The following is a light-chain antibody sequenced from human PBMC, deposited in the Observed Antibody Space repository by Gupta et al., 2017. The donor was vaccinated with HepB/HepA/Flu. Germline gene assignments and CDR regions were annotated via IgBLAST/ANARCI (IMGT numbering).Light chain of an antibody. CDR3: QQENNWPLT. CDR1: QSVSSD. CDR2: GAS. J-gene: IGKJ1*01. Sequence: EIVMTQSPATLSVSPGERATLSCRASQSVSSDLAWYQQKPGQAPRLLIYGASTRATGIPARSSGSGSGTXFTLTIXSRQSEDFAVSYCQQENNWPLTFGXGTKVEIK. V-gene: IGKV3-15*01.